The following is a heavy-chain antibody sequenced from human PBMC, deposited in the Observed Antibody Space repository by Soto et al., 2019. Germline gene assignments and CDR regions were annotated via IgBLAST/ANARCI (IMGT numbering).Heavy chain of an antibody. CDR3: ARDQGGTENLDAFDI. V-gene: IGHV3-33*08. CDR1: GFTFSSYG. CDR2: IWYDGSNK. J-gene: IGHJ3*02. D-gene: IGHD1-26*01. Sequence: GGSLRLSCAASGFTFSSYGMHWVRQAPGKGLEWVAVIWYDGSNKYYADSVKGRFTISRDNSKNTLYLQMNSLRAEDTAVYYCARDQGGTENLDAFDIWGQGTMVTVSS.